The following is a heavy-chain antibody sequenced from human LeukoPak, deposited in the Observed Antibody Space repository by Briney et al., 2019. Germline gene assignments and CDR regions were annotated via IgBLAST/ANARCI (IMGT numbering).Heavy chain of an antibody. CDR3: ARDSSYDRSGYHYYGLDV. J-gene: IGHJ6*02. CDR1: GGSISSGGYY. D-gene: IGHD3-10*01. V-gene: IGHV4-31*03. CDR2: IYYNGNT. Sequence: SQTLSLTCTVSGGSISSGGYYWSWIRQHPGKGLEWIGYIYYNGNTNYNPSLKSRLTISVDMSKNQLFLKLSSVTAADTAVYYCARDSSYDRSGYHYYGLDVWGQGTTVTVSS.